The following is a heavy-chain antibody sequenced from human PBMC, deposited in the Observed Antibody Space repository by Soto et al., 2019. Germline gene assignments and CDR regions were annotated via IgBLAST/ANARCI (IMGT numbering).Heavy chain of an antibody. Sequence: QVQLQESGPGLVKPSETLSLTCTVSGGSISSYYWSWIRQPPGKGLEWIGYIYYSGSTNYNPSLKSRVTISVDTSKNQFALKLSSVTAADTAVYYCARDVRFLEWAGYGMDVWGQGTTVTVSS. CDR2: IYYSGST. V-gene: IGHV4-59*01. J-gene: IGHJ6*02. CDR1: GGSISSYY. CDR3: ARDVRFLEWAGYGMDV. D-gene: IGHD3-3*01.